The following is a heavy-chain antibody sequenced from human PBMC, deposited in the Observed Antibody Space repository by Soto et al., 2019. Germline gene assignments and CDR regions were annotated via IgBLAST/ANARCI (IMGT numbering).Heavy chain of an antibody. CDR1: GLTFSGYG. V-gene: IGHV3-30*18. Sequence: QVQMVESGEGVVQPGTSLRLSCVVTGLTFSGYGMHWVRQAPGKGLEWVADITYDGSSTYYADAVKGRFTVSRDNSKNILYLQMTSLRGDDTAMYYCAKDQMGRGWRTLDSWGQGTLVIVSS. CDR2: ITYDGSST. D-gene: IGHD3-10*01. CDR3: AKDQMGRGWRTLDS. J-gene: IGHJ4*02.